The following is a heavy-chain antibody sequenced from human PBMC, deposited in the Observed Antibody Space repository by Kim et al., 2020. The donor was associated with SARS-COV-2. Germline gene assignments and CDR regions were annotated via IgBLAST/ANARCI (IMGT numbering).Heavy chain of an antibody. D-gene: IGHD2-15*01. Sequence: GGSLRLSCAASGFTFSNAWMSWVRQAPGKGLEWVGRIKSKTDGGTTDYAAPVKGRFTISRDDSKNTLYLQMNSLKTEDTAVYYCTITVVTAEGFEYWGQGTLVTVSS. V-gene: IGHV3-15*01. CDR2: IKSKTDGGTT. CDR3: TITVVTAEGFEY. CDR1: GFTFSNAW. J-gene: IGHJ4*02.